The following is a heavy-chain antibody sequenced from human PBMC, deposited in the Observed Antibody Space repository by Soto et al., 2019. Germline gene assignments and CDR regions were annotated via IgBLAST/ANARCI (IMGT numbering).Heavy chain of an antibody. Sequence: QVQLVQSGAEVKKPGSSGKVSCKASGDTDTNYVISWVRQAPGQGLEWMGGIFPKFGTTYSAQKLQDRLTMTADESTSTVYMQLSSLRLDDTAVYYCEAEMTFGKLSVVWGQGTTVTVSS. D-gene: IGHD3-16*02. V-gene: IGHV1-69*01. CDR2: IFPKFGTT. CDR1: GDTDTNYV. J-gene: IGHJ6*02. CDR3: EAEMTFGKLSVV.